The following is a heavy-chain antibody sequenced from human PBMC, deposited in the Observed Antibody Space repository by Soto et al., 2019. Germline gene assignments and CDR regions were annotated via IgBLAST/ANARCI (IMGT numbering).Heavy chain of an antibody. V-gene: IGHV4-4*07. D-gene: IGHD1-1*01. Sequence: SETLSLTGTVSGASISGFYWSWIRRSAGKGLEWIGRIYATGTTDYNPSLKSRVMMSVDTSKKQFSLKLRSVTAADTAVYYCVRDGTKTLRDWFDPWGQGISVTVSS. CDR2: IYATGTT. J-gene: IGHJ5*02. CDR3: VRDGTKTLRDWFDP. CDR1: GASISGFY.